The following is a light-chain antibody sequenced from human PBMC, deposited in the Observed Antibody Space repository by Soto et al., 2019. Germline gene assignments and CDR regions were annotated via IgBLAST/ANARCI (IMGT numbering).Light chain of an antibody. CDR1: SSDVGGYNY. CDR2: DVS. V-gene: IGLV2-11*01. CDR3: CSYAGSYTFDVV. J-gene: IGLJ2*01. Sequence: QSALTQPRSVSGSPGQSVTISCTGTSSDVGGYNYVSWYQQHPGKAPKLMIYDVSKRPSGVPDRFSGSKSGNTASLIISGLQSEDDADYYCCSYAGSYTFDVVFGGGTKLTVL.